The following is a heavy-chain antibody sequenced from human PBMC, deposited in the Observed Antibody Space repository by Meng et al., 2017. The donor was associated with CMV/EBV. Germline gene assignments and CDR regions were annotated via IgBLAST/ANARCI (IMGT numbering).Heavy chain of an antibody. J-gene: IGHJ6*02. CDR1: GGTFNDQA. CDR3: ARSNYDSYYYGMDV. CDR2: IIPIVNIV. Sequence: SVKVSCKASGGTFNDQAISWVRQAPGQGLEWMGGIIPIVNIVNYAQQFQGRVTITADKSTSTAYMELSALRSEDTAVYYCARSNYDSYYYGMDVWGQGTTVTVSS. D-gene: IGHD3-22*01. V-gene: IGHV1-69*10.